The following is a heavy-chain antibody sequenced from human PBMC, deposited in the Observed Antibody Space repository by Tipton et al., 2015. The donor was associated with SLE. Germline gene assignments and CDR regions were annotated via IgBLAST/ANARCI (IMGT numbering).Heavy chain of an antibody. Sequence: TLSLTCTVSGGSISSSSYYWGWIRQPPGKGLEWIGSIYYSGSTYYNPSLKSRVTIPVDTSKNQFSLKLSSVTAADTAVYYCARDDSWAYCGGDCGGYFDLWGRGTLVTVSS. D-gene: IGHD2-21*01. CDR3: ARDDSWAYCGGDCGGYFDL. CDR2: IYYSGST. CDR1: GGSISSSSYY. V-gene: IGHV4-39*07. J-gene: IGHJ2*01.